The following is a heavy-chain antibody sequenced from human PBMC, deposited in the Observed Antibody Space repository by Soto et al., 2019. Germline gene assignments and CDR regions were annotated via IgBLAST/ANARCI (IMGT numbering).Heavy chain of an antibody. D-gene: IGHD2-15*01. J-gene: IGHJ6*02. CDR1: GFTFSSYA. Sequence: GGSLRLSCAASGFTFSSYAMHWVRQAPGKGLEWVGFIWYDGSNTFYAESVKGRFTISRDNSKNTVYLQMNSLRAEDTAVYYCAKDPSLGVYCSGGSCYSSSYGLDVWGQETTVTVSS. CDR3: AKDPSLGVYCSGGSCYSSSYGLDV. V-gene: IGHV3-30*02. CDR2: IWYDGSNT.